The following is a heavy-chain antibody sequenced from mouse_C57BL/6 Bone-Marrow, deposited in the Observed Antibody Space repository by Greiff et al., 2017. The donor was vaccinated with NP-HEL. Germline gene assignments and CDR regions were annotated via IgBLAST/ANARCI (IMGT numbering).Heavy chain of an antibody. Sequence: EVKLMESGGGLVQPGGSLSLSCAASGFTFTDYYMSWVRQPPGKALEWLGFIRNKANGYTTEYSASVKGRFTISRDNSQSILYLQMNALRAEDSATYYCARSRWLLGAMDYWGQGTSVTVSS. CDR3: ARSRWLLGAMDY. J-gene: IGHJ4*01. CDR1: GFTFTDYY. V-gene: IGHV7-3*01. D-gene: IGHD2-3*01. CDR2: IRNKANGYTT.